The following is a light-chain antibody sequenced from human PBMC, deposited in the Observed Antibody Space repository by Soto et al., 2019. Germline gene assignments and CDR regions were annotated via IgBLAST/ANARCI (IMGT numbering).Light chain of an antibody. CDR2: GVS. V-gene: IGKV3-20*01. CDR3: QHYGSSPR. CDR1: QSITTHY. J-gene: IGKJ1*01. Sequence: IVLTQSPGALSLSPGEGATLSCRASQSITTHYLAWYQQKPGQTPRLLIYGVSRRATGIPDRFSGSGSGKDFTLTISRLEPEDCAVYYCQHYGSSPRFGQGNQVDIK.